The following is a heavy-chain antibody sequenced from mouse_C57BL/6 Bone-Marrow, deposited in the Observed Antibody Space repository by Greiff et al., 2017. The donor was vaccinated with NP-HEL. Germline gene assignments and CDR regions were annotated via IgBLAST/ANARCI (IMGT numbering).Heavy chain of an antibody. D-gene: IGHD2-3*01. CDR3: AGDGYYAAWFAY. CDR2: IYPRSGNT. CDR1: GYTFTSYG. V-gene: IGHV1-81*01. Sequence: QVHVKQSGAELARPGASVKLSCKASGYTFTSYGISWVKQRTGQGLEWIGEIYPRSGNTYYNEKFKGKAKLTADKSSSTAYMELRSLTSEDSAVYFCAGDGYYAAWFAYWGQGTLVTVAA. J-gene: IGHJ3*01.